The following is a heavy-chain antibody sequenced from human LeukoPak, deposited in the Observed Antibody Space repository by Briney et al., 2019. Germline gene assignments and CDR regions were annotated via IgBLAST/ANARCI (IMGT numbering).Heavy chain of an antibody. D-gene: IGHD3-10*01. Sequence: GGSLRLSCAASGFTVSSNYMSWVRQAPRKGLEWVSVIYSGGSTYYADSVKGRLTISRDNSKNTLYLQMNSLRAEDTAVYYCTRDQYYYASGSYSLDYWGQGTLVTVSS. V-gene: IGHV3-53*05. CDR3: TRDQYYYASGSYSLDY. CDR2: IYSGGST. CDR1: GFTVSSNY. J-gene: IGHJ4*02.